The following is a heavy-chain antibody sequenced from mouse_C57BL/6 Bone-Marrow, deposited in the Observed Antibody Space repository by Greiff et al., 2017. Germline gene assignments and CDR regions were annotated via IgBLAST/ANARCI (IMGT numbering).Heavy chain of an antibody. D-gene: IGHD1-1*01. CDR2: IRSKSNNYAT. CDR3: NDGAEYYAMDD. J-gene: IGHJ4*01. V-gene: IGHV10-1*01. CDR1: GFSFNTYA. Sequence: EVQLVESGGGLVQPKGSLKLSCAASGFSFNTYAMNWVRQAPGKGLEWVARIRSKSNNYATYYADSVKDRFTISRDDSESMLYLQMNNLKTEDTAMYYCNDGAEYYAMDDWGQGTSVTVA.